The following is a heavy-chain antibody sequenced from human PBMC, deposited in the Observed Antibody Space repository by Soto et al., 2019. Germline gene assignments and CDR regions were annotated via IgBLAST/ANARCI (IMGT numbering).Heavy chain of an antibody. CDR2: ISGSGAAT. Sequence: EVQLLGSGGGLVQPGGSLRLSCTASRFTFSSYAMTWIRQAPGKGLEWVSSISGSGAATYYAGSVKGRFTISRDNFKNTLYLLMNTLRADDTALYYCAKVRLFGVLTNPSFDYWGQGTLVTVSS. J-gene: IGHJ4*02. V-gene: IGHV3-23*01. CDR1: RFTFSSYA. D-gene: IGHD3-16*01. CDR3: AKVRLFGVLTNPSFDY.